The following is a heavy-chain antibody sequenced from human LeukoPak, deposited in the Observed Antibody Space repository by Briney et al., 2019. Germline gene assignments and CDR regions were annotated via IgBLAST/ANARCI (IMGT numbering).Heavy chain of an antibody. Sequence: GGSLRLSCAASGFTFSSYWMSWVRQAPGKGLEWVANIKQDGSEEYYVDSVKGRFTISRDNAKNSLYLQMNSLRAEDTAVYYCAKEGSSSGEDYFDYWGQGTLVTVSS. CDR2: IKQDGSEE. CDR3: AKEGSSSGEDYFDY. D-gene: IGHD6-6*01. J-gene: IGHJ4*02. V-gene: IGHV3-7*03. CDR1: GFTFSSYW.